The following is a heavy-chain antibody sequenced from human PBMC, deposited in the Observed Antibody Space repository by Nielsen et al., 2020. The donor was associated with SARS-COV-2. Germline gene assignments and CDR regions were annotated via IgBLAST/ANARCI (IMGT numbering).Heavy chain of an antibody. Sequence: ASVKVSCKASGYTFTGYYMHWVRQAPGQGLEWMGRINPNSGGTNYAQKFQGRVTMTRDTSISTAYMELSRLRSDDTAVYYCARDVDLGWEDAFDIWGQGTMVTVSS. D-gene: IGHD2-2*03. V-gene: IGHV1-2*06. CDR1: GYTFTGYY. J-gene: IGHJ3*02. CDR3: ARDVDLGWEDAFDI. CDR2: INPNSGGT.